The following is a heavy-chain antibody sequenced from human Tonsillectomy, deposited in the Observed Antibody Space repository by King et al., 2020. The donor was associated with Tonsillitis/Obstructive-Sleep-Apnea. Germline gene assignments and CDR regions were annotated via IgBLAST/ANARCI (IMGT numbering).Heavy chain of an antibody. J-gene: IGHJ5*02. Sequence: VQLVESGGGLVQPGGSLRLSCAASGFTFSSYEMNWVRQSPGKGLEWVSYIGTSGSPIYYADSVKGRFTISRDNAKNSLYLQMNSLRAEDTAVYYCTRGYYYDSSAYYPSPWGQGTLVTVSS. CDR2: IGTSGSPI. CDR3: TRGYYYDSSAYYPSP. V-gene: IGHV3-48*03. CDR1: GFTFSSYE. D-gene: IGHD3-22*01.